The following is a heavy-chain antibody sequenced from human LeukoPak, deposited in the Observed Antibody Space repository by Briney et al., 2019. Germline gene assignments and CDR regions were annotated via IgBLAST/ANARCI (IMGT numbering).Heavy chain of an antibody. CDR2: VSSDGGTK. V-gene: IGHV3-30*03. D-gene: IGHD2-21*01. J-gene: IGHJ6*02. CDR1: KFTFSNYG. Sequence: GGSLRLSCTASKFTFSNYGMQWVRQAPGKGLEWVAVVSSDGGTKYYADSVKGRFTISRDNAKNSLDLQMNSLRAEDTAVYYCAREAIGYYGMDVWGQGTTVTVSS. CDR3: AREAIGYYGMDV.